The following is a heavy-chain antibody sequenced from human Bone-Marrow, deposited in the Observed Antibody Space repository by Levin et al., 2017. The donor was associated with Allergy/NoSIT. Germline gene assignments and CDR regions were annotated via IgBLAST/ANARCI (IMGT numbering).Heavy chain of an antibody. Sequence: EASVKVSCKASGYTFTAYYIHWVRLAPGQGLEWMGWLNPNGGDTNFPQKFQGRIDMTGDTSSNTAYMELNSLNFDDTAVYYCGRVVTMSRGDSYGIDHWGQGTTITVSS. CDR3: GRVVTMSRGDSYGIDH. D-gene: IGHD3-10*01. CDR1: GYTFTAYY. V-gene: IGHV1-2*02. J-gene: IGHJ6*02. CDR2: LNPNGGDT.